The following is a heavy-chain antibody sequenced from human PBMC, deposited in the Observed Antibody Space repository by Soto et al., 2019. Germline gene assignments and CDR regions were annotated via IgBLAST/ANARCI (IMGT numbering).Heavy chain of an antibody. J-gene: IGHJ4*02. CDR3: ARGGTDYFDH. Sequence: QVQLVQSGAEVKKPGASVKVSCKASGYTFTSYGVTWVRQAPGQGLEWMGWMRPYNGDTYYAQSLQGRVTMTTDTSTSTADEELRSLKSDDTAVYYCARGGTDYFDHWGQGTLVTVSS. D-gene: IGHD3-16*01. CDR1: GYTFTSYG. CDR2: MRPYNGDT. V-gene: IGHV1-18*01.